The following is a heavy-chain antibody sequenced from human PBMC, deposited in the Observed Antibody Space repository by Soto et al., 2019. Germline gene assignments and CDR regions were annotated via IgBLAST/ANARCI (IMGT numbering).Heavy chain of an antibody. CDR2: LGRGGDT. CDR1: GFSLTSYG. Sequence: GVLRLSCEVSGFSLTSYGMNWVRQSPDKGLEWVSTLGRGGDTFYTDSVKGRFTISRDISKNTVFLQMNSLRADDTALYFCAKDGTTAGIHFYGMDVWGQGTTVTVSS. J-gene: IGHJ6*02. V-gene: IGHV3-23*01. CDR3: AKDGTTAGIHFYGMDV. D-gene: IGHD2-2*02.